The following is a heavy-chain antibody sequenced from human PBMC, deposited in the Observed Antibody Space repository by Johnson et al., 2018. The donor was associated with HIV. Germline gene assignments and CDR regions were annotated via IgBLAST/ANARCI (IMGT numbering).Heavy chain of an antibody. CDR1: GFTFSSYW. D-gene: IGHD3-10*01. CDR3: ARALRWYYGSGGYPDAFDI. V-gene: IGHV3-7*01. J-gene: IGHJ3*02. CDR2: IKQDGSEK. Sequence: VQLVESGGGLVQPGGSLRLSCAASGFTFSSYWMNWVRQAPGKGLEWVASIKQDGSEKYYVDSVKGRFTISRDNAKNSLYLQMNSPRAEDTAVYYCARALRWYYGSGGYPDAFDIWGQGTMVTASS.